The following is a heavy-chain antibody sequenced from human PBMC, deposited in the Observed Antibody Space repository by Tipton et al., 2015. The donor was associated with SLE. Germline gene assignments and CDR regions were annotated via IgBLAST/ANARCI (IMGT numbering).Heavy chain of an antibody. J-gene: IGHJ4*02. Sequence: SLRLSCAASGFTFSDYYMSWIRQAPGKGLEWVSDISGSRSAICYADSVKGRFTVSRDNAKNSLYLQMNSLRAEDTVVYYCARGLVFGFDYWGQGTLVTVSS. CDR3: ARGLVFGFDY. V-gene: IGHV3-11*01. CDR2: ISGSRSAI. CDR1: GFTFSDYY. D-gene: IGHD3-3*01.